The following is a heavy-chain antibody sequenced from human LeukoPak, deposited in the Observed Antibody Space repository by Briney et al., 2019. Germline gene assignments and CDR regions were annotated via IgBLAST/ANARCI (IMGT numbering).Heavy chain of an antibody. CDR1: GFTFSSVS. V-gene: IGHV3-48*02. CDR3: ARPTNWWGYFDY. D-gene: IGHD2-8*02. CDR2: ISSRSSTI. J-gene: IGHJ4*02. Sequence: GVSLRLSCAASGFTFSSVSMNWVRQAPGKGLEWVSYISSRSSTISYADSVKGRFTISRDNAKNSLYLQMNRLRDEDTAVYYCARPTNWWGYFDYWGQGTLVTVSS.